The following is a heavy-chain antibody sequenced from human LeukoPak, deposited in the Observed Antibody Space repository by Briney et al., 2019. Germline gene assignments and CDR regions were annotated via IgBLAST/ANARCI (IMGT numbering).Heavy chain of an antibody. CDR3: ATGGNFYYSH. Sequence: GGSLRLSCAASGFPFSGYGMHWVRQAPGKGLEWVAAAYGDGSSQYYADSVKGRFSISKDISKNTLSLQMNSLRAEDTAVYSCATGGNFYYSHWGQGTLVTVSS. V-gene: IGHV3-33*01. J-gene: IGHJ1*01. D-gene: IGHD4-11*01. CDR1: GFPFSGYG. CDR2: AYGDGSSQ.